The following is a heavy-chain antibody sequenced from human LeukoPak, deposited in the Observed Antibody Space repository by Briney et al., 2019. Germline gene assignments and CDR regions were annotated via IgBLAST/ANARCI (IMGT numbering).Heavy chain of an antibody. D-gene: IGHD3-22*01. Sequence: ASVKVSCKASGYTFTSYGISWVRQAPGQGLEWMGIINPSGGSTSYAQKFQGRVTMTRDTSTSTVYMELSSLRSEDTAVYYCARMNRYDGSGDWFDPWGQGTLVTVSS. CDR1: GYTFTSYG. J-gene: IGHJ5*02. V-gene: IGHV1-46*01. CDR2: INPSGGST. CDR3: ARMNRYDGSGDWFDP.